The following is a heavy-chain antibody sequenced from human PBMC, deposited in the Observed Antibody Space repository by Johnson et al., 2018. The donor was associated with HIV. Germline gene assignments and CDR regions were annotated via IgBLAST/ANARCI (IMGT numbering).Heavy chain of an antibody. D-gene: IGHD6-6*01. CDR3: AKVHIAARWSDAFDI. CDR2: VSYDGTNE. CDR1: GFTFRSYG. Sequence: QVPLVESGGGVVQPGRSLRLSCVASGFTFRSYGMHWVRQAPGKGLEWVAFVSYDGTNEFYADSVKGRFTVSRDSSKNTLFLQMNSLRAEDTAVYFCAKVHIAARWSDAFDIWGQGTMVTVSS. J-gene: IGHJ3*02. V-gene: IGHV3-30*18.